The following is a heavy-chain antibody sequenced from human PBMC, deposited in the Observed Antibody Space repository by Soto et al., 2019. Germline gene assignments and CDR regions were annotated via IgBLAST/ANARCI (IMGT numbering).Heavy chain of an antibody. V-gene: IGHV3-73*02. D-gene: IGHD2-8*01. CDR3: SRHEEGRRMVFYGMDV. Sequence: QLVESGGGLVQAGGSLRLSCSASGFTFSRSDLHWVRQAPGKGLEWVGRVGSKIHNYATSFADSVRGRFTISRNDSDNTVSLEMSGLKSEDTALYYCSRHEEGRRMVFYGMDVWGQGTTVTVSS. CDR2: VGSKIHNYAT. J-gene: IGHJ6*02. CDR1: GFTFSRSD.